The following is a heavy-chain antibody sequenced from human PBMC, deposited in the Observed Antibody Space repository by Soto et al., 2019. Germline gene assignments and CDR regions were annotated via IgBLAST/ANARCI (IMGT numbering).Heavy chain of an antibody. CDR3: ARRRGGFGGGWTTPYFDY. CDR2: IYWDDDK. J-gene: IGHJ4*02. V-gene: IGHV2-5*02. D-gene: IGHD6-19*01. CDR1: GFSLNTGGVG. Sequence: QITLKESGPTVVKPTQTLTLTCSLSGFSLNTGGVGVGWIRQPPGKALEWLAVIYWDDDKSWNPSLRDRLTXXRYXSDVQVVLTGTNMDPVDTGTYYCARRRGGFGGGWTTPYFDYWGQGPLVTVSS.